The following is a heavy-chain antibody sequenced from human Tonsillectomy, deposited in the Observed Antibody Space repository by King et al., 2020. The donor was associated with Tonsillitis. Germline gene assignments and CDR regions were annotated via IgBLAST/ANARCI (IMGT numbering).Heavy chain of an antibody. CDR3: ARLGPYLGATRPFDY. J-gene: IGHJ4*02. CDR2: IYPGDSDT. D-gene: IGHD1-26*01. V-gene: IGHV5-51*01. CDR1: GYSFTSYW. Sequence: QLVQSGAEVKKPGESLKISCKGSGYSFTSYWIGWVRQMPGKGLEWMGIIYPGDSDTRYSPSFQGQVTISADKSISTAYLQWSSLKASDLAMYYCARLGPYLGATRPFDYWGQGTLVTVSS.